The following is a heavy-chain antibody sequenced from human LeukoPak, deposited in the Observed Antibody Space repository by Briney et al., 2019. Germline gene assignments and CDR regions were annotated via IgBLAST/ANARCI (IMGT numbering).Heavy chain of an antibody. CDR3: ARDGDGYNYGFDY. CDR1: GFTFSSYA. Sequence: GGSLRLSCAASGFTFSSYAMHWVRQAPGKGLEWVAVISYDGSNKYYADSVKGRFTISRDNSKNTLYLQMNSLRAEDTAVYYCARDGDGYNYGFDYWGQGTLVTLST. CDR2: ISYDGSNK. J-gene: IGHJ4*02. D-gene: IGHD5-24*01. V-gene: IGHV3-30-3*01.